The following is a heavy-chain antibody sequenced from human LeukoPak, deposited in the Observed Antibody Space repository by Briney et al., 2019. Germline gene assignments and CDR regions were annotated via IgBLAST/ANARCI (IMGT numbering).Heavy chain of an antibody. V-gene: IGHV3-30*04. CDR3: ARSRPATGTSRHPFDI. CDR1: GFTFSSYT. D-gene: IGHD1-1*01. Sequence: PGRSLRLSCAASGFTFSSYTMHWVRQAPGKGLEWVAVISYDGSNKYYADSVKGRFTISRDNSKNTLYLQMDSLRAEDTAVYYCARSRPATGTSRHPFDIWGQGTVVTVSS. CDR2: ISYDGSNK. J-gene: IGHJ3*02.